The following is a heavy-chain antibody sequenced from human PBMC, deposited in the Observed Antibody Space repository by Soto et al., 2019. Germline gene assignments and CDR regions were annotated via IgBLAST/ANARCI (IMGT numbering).Heavy chain of an antibody. CDR2: MNPNSGNT. D-gene: IGHD3-22*01. J-gene: IGHJ4*02. CDR1: GYTFTSYD. CDR3: ARLTLAHDSSGYHIFDY. Sequence: ASVKVSCKASGYTFTSYDINWVRQATGQGLEWMGWMNPNSGNTGYAQKFQGRVTMTRNTSISTAYMELSSLKASDSAMYYRARLTLAHDSSGYHIFDYWGLGTLVTVSS. V-gene: IGHV1-8*01.